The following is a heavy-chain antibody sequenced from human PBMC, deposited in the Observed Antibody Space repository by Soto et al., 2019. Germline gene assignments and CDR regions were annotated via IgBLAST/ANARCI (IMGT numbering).Heavy chain of an antibody. CDR1: GGSISSYY. D-gene: IGHD1-1*01. J-gene: IGHJ6*02. CDR2: VYYTGST. V-gene: IGHV4-59*01. CDR3: ARDLRTSLSGRFPYYYYYGMDV. Sequence: QVQLRESGPGLLKPSETLSLTCTVSGGSISSYYWSWIRHSPGKGLEWIGYVYYTGSTNYNPNPSLRSRVTISVDTSKRQVSLQLRSVTPAYTAIYYCARDLRTSLSGRFPYYYYYGMDVWGQGTTVTVSS.